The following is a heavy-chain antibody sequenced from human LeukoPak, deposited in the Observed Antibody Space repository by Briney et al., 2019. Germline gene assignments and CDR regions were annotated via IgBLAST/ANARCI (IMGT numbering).Heavy chain of an antibody. J-gene: IGHJ4*02. CDR3: AKSLHYYDSSGPVDY. V-gene: IGHV3-33*06. CDR2: IWYDGSNK. CDR1: GFTFSSYG. D-gene: IGHD3-22*01. Sequence: PGRSLRLSCAASGFTFSSYGTHWVRQAPGKGLEWVAVIWYDGSNKYYADSVKGRFTISRDNSKNTLYLQMNSLRAEDTAVYYCAKSLHYYDSSGPVDYWGQGTQVTVSS.